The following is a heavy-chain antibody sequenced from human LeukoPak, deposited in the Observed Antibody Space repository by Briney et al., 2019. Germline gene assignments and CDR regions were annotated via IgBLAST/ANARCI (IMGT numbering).Heavy chain of an antibody. J-gene: IGHJ4*02. D-gene: IGHD6-13*01. CDR1: GFTVSSNY. V-gene: IGHV3-66*01. Sequence: GGSLRLSCAASGFTVSSNYMSRVRQAPGKGLEWVSLIYSGGSTYYADSVKGRFTISRDISKNTVYLQMNSLRVEDTALYYCAIYSSSWKYLDYWGQGNLVTVSS. CDR2: IYSGGST. CDR3: AIYSSSWKYLDY.